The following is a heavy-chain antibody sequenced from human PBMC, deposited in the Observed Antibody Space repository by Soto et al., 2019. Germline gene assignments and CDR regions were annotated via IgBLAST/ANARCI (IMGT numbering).Heavy chain of an antibody. CDR3: ARSALGYCSSTSCPGPFDY. V-gene: IGHV1-18*01. CDR1: GGTFSRYT. J-gene: IGHJ4*02. CDR2: ISAYNGNT. D-gene: IGHD2-2*01. Sequence: ASVKVSCKASGGTFSRYTISWVRQAPGQGLEWMGWISAYNGNTNYAQKLQGRVTMTTDTSTSTAYMELRSLRSDDTAVYYCARSALGYCSSTSCPGPFDYWGQGTLVTISS.